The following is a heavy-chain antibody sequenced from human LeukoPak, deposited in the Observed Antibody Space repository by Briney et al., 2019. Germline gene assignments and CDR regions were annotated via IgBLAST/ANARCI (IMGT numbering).Heavy chain of an antibody. CDR2: ISSSGSTI. V-gene: IGHV3-48*03. D-gene: IGHD3-10*01. CDR3: ARGSLVHYYNSGAYRIRAGFDY. Sequence: PGGSLRLSCAASGFTFSSYEMNWVRQAPGKGLEWVSYISSSGSTIYYADSVKGRFTISRDNAKNSLYLQMNSLRAEDTAVYYCARGSLVHYYNSGAYRIRAGFDYWGQGTLVTVSS. J-gene: IGHJ4*02. CDR1: GFTFSSYE.